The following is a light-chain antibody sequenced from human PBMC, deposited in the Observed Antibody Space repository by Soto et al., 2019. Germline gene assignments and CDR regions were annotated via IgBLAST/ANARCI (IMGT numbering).Light chain of an antibody. CDR2: KAS. CDR3: QQYNSYPGLT. CDR1: QSISSW. Sequence: DIQMTQSPSTLSASVGDRGTITCRASQSISSWLAWYQQKPGKAPKLLIYKASSLESGVPSRFSGSGSGTEVTLTIISLQPDDFATYYCQQYNSYPGLTFGGGTKVEIK. V-gene: IGKV1-5*03. J-gene: IGKJ4*01.